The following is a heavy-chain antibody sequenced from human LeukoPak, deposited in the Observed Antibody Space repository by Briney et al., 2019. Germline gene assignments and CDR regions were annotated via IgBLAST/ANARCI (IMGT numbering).Heavy chain of an antibody. V-gene: IGHV3-74*01. CDR2: IASDGSST. CDR1: GFTFSSYW. CDR3: ARGRPHGNDY. J-gene: IGHJ4*02. Sequence: GGSLRLSCATSGFTFSSYWMNWVRQAPGKGLVWVSRIASDGSSTTYADSVKGRFSISRDNAKNTLYLQMNSLRVEDTAVYYCARGRPHGNDYWGQGTLVTVSS. D-gene: IGHD4-23*01.